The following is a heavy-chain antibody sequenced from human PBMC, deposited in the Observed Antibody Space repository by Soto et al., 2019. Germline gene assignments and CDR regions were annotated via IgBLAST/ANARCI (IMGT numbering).Heavy chain of an antibody. D-gene: IGHD1-1*01. CDR2: KNREGSEE. CDR1: GFTFTGYW. J-gene: IGHJ5*02. V-gene: IGHV3-7*03. Sequence: EAQLVESGGDLLQPGGTLRLSCAASGFTFTGYWMSWVRQAPGKGLECVASKNREGSEEHYVSSVKGRFTISSDNAKNSVQLHMKSSRAEDTAVYSRARDPGPRPTVRRSLGWFDTWVQGTVVTVAS. CDR3: ARDPGPRPTVRRSLGWFDT.